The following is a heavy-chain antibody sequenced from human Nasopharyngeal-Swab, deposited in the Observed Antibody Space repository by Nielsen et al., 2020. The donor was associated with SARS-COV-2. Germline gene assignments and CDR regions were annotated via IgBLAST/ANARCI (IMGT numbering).Heavy chain of an antibody. J-gene: IGHJ4*02. D-gene: IGHD3-10*01. CDR3: ARGVSMDRPGSQGDY. Sequence: GESLKISCAASGFSFSSYGMHWVRQAPGKGLEWVAVIWYDGSNKYHADSVKGRFTISRDNSKNTLYLQMNSLRAEDTAVYYCARGVSMDRPGSQGDYWGQGTLVTVSS. CDR2: IWYDGSNK. V-gene: IGHV3-33*01. CDR1: GFSFSSYG.